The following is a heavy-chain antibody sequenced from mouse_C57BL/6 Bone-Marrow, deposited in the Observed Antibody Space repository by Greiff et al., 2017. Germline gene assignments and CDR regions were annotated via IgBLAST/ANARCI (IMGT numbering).Heavy chain of an antibody. CDR1: GFTFTDYY. V-gene: IGHV7-4*01. CDR2: IRHKANGYTT. Sequence: EVKVVESGGGLVQPGASLRLSCAASGFTFTDYYMSWVRQPPGKAPEWLALIRHKANGYTTEYNASVKGRFTISRDNSQNILYLQMNTRRAEDSSTYYCVKAVDSSGPGWFAYWGQGTLVTVSA. J-gene: IGHJ3*01. CDR3: VKAVDSSGPGWFAY. D-gene: IGHD3-2*02.